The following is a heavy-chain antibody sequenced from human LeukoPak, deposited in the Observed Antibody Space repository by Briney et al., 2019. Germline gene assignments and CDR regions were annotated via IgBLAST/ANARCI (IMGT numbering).Heavy chain of an antibody. V-gene: IGHV1-69*04. Sequence: ASVKVSCKASGGTFSSYTISWVRQAPGQGLEWMGRIIPILGIANYAQKFQGRVTITADKSTSAAYMELSSLRSEDTAVYYCARDQPLYYYYGMDVWGQGTTVTVSS. J-gene: IGHJ6*02. CDR1: GGTFSSYT. CDR2: IIPILGIA. CDR3: ARDQPLYYYYGMDV.